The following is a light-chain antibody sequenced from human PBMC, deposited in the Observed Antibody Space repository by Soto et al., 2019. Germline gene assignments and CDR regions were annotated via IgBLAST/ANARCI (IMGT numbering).Light chain of an antibody. CDR3: QQSNSGPIT. V-gene: IGKV1-39*01. J-gene: IGKJ5*01. CDR2: GAS. CDR1: QSINNY. Sequence: DIQMTQSPSSLSASVGDRVTITCRASQSINNYLNWYQQRPGKAPQLLIYGASILQSGVPSRFXXXXXXTAXPXXISXXQPXXFATYYCQQSNSGPITFGQGTRLEIK.